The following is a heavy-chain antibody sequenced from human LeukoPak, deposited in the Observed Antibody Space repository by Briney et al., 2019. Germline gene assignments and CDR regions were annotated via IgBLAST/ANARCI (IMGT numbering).Heavy chain of an antibody. CDR2: IISNLGIA. J-gene: IGHJ6*02. Sequence: SVKVSCKASGCTFSSYAISWVRQAPGQGLEWVGRIISNLGIANYAHKFQGRVTITADKSTSTPYMELNSLRAEDTAVYYCARDVYYDFWSGYVSYYGMDVWGQGTTVTVSS. D-gene: IGHD3-3*01. CDR1: GCTFSSYA. V-gene: IGHV1-69*04. CDR3: ARDVYYDFWSGYVSYYGMDV.